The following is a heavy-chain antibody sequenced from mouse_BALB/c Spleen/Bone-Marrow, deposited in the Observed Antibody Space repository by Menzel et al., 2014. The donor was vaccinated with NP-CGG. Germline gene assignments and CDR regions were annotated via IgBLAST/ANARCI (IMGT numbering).Heavy chain of an antibody. Sequence: EVQRVESGTVLARPGASVKMSCKASGYSFTSYWIHWVKQRPGQGLEWIGAIYPGDSDTSFNQKFKDKAKLTAVTSASTAYMELSSLTNEDSAVYYCTGRTATLDYWGQGTTLTVSS. CDR3: TGRTATLDY. CDR2: IYPGDSDT. D-gene: IGHD1-2*01. CDR1: GYSFTSYW. V-gene: IGHV1-5*01. J-gene: IGHJ2*01.